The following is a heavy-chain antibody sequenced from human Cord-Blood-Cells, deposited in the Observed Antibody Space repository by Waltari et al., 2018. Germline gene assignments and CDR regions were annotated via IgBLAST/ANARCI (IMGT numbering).Heavy chain of an antibody. CDR3: ARVGYYDSSGYHGDY. D-gene: IGHD3-22*01. CDR2: INHSGST. CDR1: GGSFSGYY. J-gene: IGHJ4*02. Sequence: QVQLQQWGAGLLKPSETLSLTCAVYGGSFSGYYWSWIRQPPGKGLEWIGEINHSGSTNYNPSLKGRVTISVDTSKNQFSLKLSSVTAADTAVYYCARVGYYDSSGYHGDYWGQGTLVTVSS. V-gene: IGHV4-34*01.